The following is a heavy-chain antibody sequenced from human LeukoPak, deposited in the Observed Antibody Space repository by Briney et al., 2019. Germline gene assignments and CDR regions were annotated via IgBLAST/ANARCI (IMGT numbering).Heavy chain of an antibody. V-gene: IGHV3-74*01. J-gene: IGHJ4*02. CDR2: INPDGSGT. CDR1: GFTFSSYW. D-gene: IGHD3-10*01. CDR3: ARDSGSGSYSGY. Sequence: GGSLRLSCAASGFTFSSYWMHWVRQGPGKGLVWVSRINPDGSGTSHADSVKGRFTISRDNAKNTLYLRMNSLRADDTAVYFCARDSGSGSYSGYWGLGTLVTVSS.